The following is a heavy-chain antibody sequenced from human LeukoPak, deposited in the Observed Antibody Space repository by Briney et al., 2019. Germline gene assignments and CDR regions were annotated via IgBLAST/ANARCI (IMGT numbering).Heavy chain of an antibody. D-gene: IGHD3-3*01. V-gene: IGHV3-23*01. CDR1: GFTFSSYA. CDR3: AKVSDFWSGYLDY. CDR2: ISGSGGST. J-gene: IGHJ4*02. Sequence: GGSLRLSCAASGFTFSSYAMSWDRQAPGKGLEWVSAISGSGGSTYYADSVKGRFTISRDNSKNTLYLQMNSLRAEDTAVYYCAKVSDFWSGYLDYWGQGTLVTVSS.